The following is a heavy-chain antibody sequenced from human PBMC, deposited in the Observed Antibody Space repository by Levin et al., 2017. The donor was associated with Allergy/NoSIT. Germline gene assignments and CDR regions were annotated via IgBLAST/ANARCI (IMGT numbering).Heavy chain of an antibody. CDR2: ISTYTGNS. CDR3: ARAFCGSDCYSVRYWNFDL. V-gene: IGHV1-18*01. CDR1: GYTFTSYG. D-gene: IGHD2-21*02. J-gene: IGHJ2*01. Sequence: ASVKVSCKASGYTFTSYGISWVRQAPGQGLEWMGGISTYTGNSNYAQKVQGRVSMTTDRTTSTAYMELRSLRSDDTAVYYCARAFCGSDCYSVRYWNFDLWGRGTLVTVSS.